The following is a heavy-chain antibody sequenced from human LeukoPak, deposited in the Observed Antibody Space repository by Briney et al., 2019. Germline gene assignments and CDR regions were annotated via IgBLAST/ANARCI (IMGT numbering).Heavy chain of an antibody. D-gene: IGHD6-6*01. Sequence: PGGSLRLSCAASGFSVSSNYMSWVRQAPGKGLEWVSVIYSDSTIYYADSAKGRFTISRDNSRNTLYLQMNSLRAEDTAVYYCAAENVYSSSHAFDIWGQGTMVTVSS. CDR2: IYSDSTI. CDR1: GFSVSSNY. V-gene: IGHV3-53*01. CDR3: AAENVYSSSHAFDI. J-gene: IGHJ3*02.